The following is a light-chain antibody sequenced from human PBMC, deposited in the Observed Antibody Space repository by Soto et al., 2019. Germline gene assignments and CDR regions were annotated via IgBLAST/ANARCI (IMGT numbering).Light chain of an antibody. J-gene: IGLJ2*01. Sequence: QSALTQPPSASGSPGQSVTISCTGTRSDVGAYNYVSWYQQHPGKAPKLIIYEVTKRPSGVPDRFSGSKSGNTASLTVSGRQAGDEADYYCSSYAGTSMVFGGGTKVTV. CDR1: RSDVGAYNY. CDR2: EVT. CDR3: SSYAGTSMV. V-gene: IGLV2-8*01.